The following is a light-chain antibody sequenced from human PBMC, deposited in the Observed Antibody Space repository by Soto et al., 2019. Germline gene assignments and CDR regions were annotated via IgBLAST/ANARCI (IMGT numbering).Light chain of an antibody. Sequence: QSVVTQPPSVSGAPGQRVTISCTGSSSNIGAGYDVHWYQQLPGTAPKLLIYGNSNRPSGVPDRFSGSKSVTSASLAITGLQAEDEADYYCQSYDSSLSPYVFGTGTKVTVL. CDR1: SSNIGAGYD. CDR2: GNS. CDR3: QSYDSSLSPYV. V-gene: IGLV1-40*01. J-gene: IGLJ1*01.